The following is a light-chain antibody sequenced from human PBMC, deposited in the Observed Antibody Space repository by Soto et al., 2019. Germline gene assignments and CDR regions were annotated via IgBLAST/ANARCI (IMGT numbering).Light chain of an antibody. CDR1: SSDIGGYNH. CDR2: EVS. Sequence: QSALTQPASVSGSPGQSITISCTGTSSDIGGYNHVSWYQQHSGKVPKVIMDEVSDRPSGVSDRFSGSKSGNTASLTISGLRPEDEADYYCNSYTNTDTFWVFGGGTKLTVL. J-gene: IGLJ3*02. V-gene: IGLV2-14*01. CDR3: NSYTNTDTFWV.